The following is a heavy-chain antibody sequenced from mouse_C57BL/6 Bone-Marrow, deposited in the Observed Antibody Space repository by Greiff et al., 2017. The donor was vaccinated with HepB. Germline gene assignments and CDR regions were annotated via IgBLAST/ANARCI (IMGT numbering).Heavy chain of an antibody. D-gene: IGHD2-5*01. Sequence: VHVKQSGPELVKPGDSVKISCKASGYSFTGYFMNWVMQSHGKSLEWIGRINPYNGDTFYNQKFKGKATLTVDKSSSTAHMELRSLTSEDSAVYYCARHSNYDWFAYWGQGTLVTVSA. CDR1: GYSFTGYF. V-gene: IGHV1-20*01. J-gene: IGHJ3*01. CDR2: INPYNGDT. CDR3: ARHSNYDWFAY.